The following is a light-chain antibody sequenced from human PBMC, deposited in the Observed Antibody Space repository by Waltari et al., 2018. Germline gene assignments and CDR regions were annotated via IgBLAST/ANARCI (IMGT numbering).Light chain of an antibody. CDR2: WAS. J-gene: IGKJ2*01. Sequence: DIVMTQSPDSLAVSLGERATIHCKSSQSVLYSSNNNNYLTWYQQKPGQPPKLLIYWASTRESGVPDRFSGSASGTDFTLTISSLQAEDVAVYYCQQYYSAPYTFGQGTKLEIK. CDR3: QQYYSAPYT. V-gene: IGKV4-1*01. CDR1: QSVLYSSNNNNY.